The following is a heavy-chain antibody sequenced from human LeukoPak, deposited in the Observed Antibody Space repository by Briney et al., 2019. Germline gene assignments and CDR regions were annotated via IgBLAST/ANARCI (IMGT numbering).Heavy chain of an antibody. Sequence: PGGSLRLSCAASGFTFSNYAVMWVRQAPGQGLEWVSAITSGGSPRYADSVKGRFTISRDNSKNTLYLQMNSLKTEDTAQYFCARGPNSDYIGAFEFWGQGTGVTVSS. J-gene: IGHJ3*01. V-gene: IGHV3-23*01. CDR2: ITSGGSP. CDR1: GFTFSNYA. CDR3: ARGPNSDYIGAFEF. D-gene: IGHD6-25*01.